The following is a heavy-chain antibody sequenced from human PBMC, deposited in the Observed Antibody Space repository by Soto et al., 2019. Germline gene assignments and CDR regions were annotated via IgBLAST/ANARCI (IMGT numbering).Heavy chain of an antibody. CDR1: GASISSADYF. CDR2: IYYSGNI. J-gene: IGHJ6*03. CDR3: ARGRPYYCSSTSCPRAAVGYYYYYYMDV. V-gene: IGHV4-30-4*01. Sequence: SETLSLTCTVSGASISSADYFWSWIRQPPGQGLEWIGYIYYSGNIFYNPSLESRVTISVDTSKNQFSLKLSSVTAADTAVYYCARGRPYYCSSTSCPRAAVGYYYYYYMDVWGKGTTVTVSS. D-gene: IGHD2-2*01.